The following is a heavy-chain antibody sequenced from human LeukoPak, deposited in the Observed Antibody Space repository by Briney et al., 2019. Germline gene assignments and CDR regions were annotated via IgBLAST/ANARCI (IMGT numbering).Heavy chain of an antibody. D-gene: IGHD6-19*01. CDR3: ARGSIAVNWFDP. CDR1: GFTFSSYA. J-gene: IGHJ5*02. V-gene: IGHV3-23*01. Sequence: GGSLRLSCAASGFTFSSYAMNWVRQAPGKGLEWVSAISGDGGSTYYIDSVKGRFTISRDNSKNTVYLEMSSLRAEDTAVYYCARGSIAVNWFDPWGQGTLVTVSS. CDR2: ISGDGGST.